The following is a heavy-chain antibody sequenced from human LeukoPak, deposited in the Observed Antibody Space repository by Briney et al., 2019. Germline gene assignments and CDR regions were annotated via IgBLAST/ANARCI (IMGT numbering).Heavy chain of an antibody. Sequence: PGGSLKLSCVASGFTFSGSAVHWVRQSSGKGLEWVGHIDKKDNLYATAYAESVKGRFTISRDDSKDTAFLHMDSLKTEDTALYYCTRDRGTYNWFDPWGRGTLVTVSS. D-gene: IGHD2-15*01. CDR1: GFTFSGSA. J-gene: IGHJ5*02. CDR3: TRDRGTYNWFDP. CDR2: IDKKDNLYAT. V-gene: IGHV3-73*01.